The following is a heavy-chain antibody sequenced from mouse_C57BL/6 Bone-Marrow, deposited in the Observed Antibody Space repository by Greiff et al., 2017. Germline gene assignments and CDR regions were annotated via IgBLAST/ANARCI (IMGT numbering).Heavy chain of an antibody. J-gene: IGHJ2*01. D-gene: IGHD1-1*01. CDR2: IYPRSGNT. V-gene: IGHV1-81*01. CDR3: ARWGPYYPFVY. CDR1: GYTFTSYG. Sequence: QVQLQQSGAELARPGASVKLSCKASGYTFTSYGISWVKQRTGQGLEWIGEIYPRSGNTYYNEKFKGKAKLTAEKSSSTAYMELRSLTSADSAVYFCARWGPYYPFVYWGQGTTLTVSS.